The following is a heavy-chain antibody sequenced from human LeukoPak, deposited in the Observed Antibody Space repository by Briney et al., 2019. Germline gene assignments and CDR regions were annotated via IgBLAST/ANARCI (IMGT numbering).Heavy chain of an antibody. CDR3: AMPSLMGATWHDAFDI. CDR1: GGSISSSSYY. Sequence: SETLSLTCTVSGGSISSSSYYWGWIRQPPGKGLEWIGSIYYSGSTYYNPSLKSRVTISVDTSKNQFSLKLSSVTAAATAVYYCAMPSLMGATWHDAFDIWGQGTMVTVSS. V-gene: IGHV4-39*01. CDR2: IYYSGST. J-gene: IGHJ3*02. D-gene: IGHD1-26*01.